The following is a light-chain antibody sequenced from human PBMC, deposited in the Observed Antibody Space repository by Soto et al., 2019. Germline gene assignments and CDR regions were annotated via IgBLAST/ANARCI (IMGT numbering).Light chain of an antibody. Sequence: DIQMTQSPSTLSASVGDRVTITCRASQSISSWLAWYQQKPGKAPKLLIYDASSLESGVPSRFSGSGSGTEFTLTISSLQHADFATYYCQQYNSYSLWTFGQGTKVEIK. J-gene: IGKJ1*01. CDR2: DAS. CDR1: QSISSW. CDR3: QQYNSYSLWT. V-gene: IGKV1-5*01.